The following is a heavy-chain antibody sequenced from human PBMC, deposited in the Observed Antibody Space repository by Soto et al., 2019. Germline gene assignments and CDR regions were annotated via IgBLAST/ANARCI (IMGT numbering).Heavy chain of an antibody. CDR2: ISAYNGNT. D-gene: IGHD1-26*01. Sequence: ATVKGSCKASGYTISSYGISWVRQAPGQGLEWMGWISAYNGNTNYAQKLQGKVTMTTDTSTSTAYMELRSLRSDDTAVYYCARDAAVGLFDYWGQGTLVTVSS. CDR1: GYTISSYG. CDR3: ARDAAVGLFDY. J-gene: IGHJ4*02. V-gene: IGHV1-18*01.